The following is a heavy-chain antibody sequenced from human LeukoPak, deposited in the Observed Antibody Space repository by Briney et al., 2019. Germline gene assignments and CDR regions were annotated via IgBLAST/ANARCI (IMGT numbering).Heavy chain of an antibody. J-gene: IGHJ5*02. V-gene: IGHV4-39*07. CDR1: GGSISGSSHY. Sequence: PSETLSLTCTVSGGSISGSSHYWGWLRQPPGKGLEWIGEINHSGSTNYNPSLKSRVTISVDTSKNQFSLKLSSVTAADTAVYYCARQGYGSGSVWFDPWGQGTLVTVSS. D-gene: IGHD3-10*01. CDR2: INHSGST. CDR3: ARQGYGSGSVWFDP.